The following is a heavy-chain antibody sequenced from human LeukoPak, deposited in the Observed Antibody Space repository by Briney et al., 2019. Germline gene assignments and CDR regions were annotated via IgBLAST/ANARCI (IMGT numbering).Heavy chain of an antibody. CDR2: ISSSSSYI. Sequence: PGGSLRLSCAASRFTFSSYSMNWVRQAPGKGLEWVSSISSSSSYIYYADSVKGRFTISRDNAKNSLYLQMNSLRAEDTAVYYCARDLHELRFLEWRKSRKEDAFDIWGQGTMVTVSS. D-gene: IGHD3-3*01. CDR3: ARDLHELRFLEWRKSRKEDAFDI. V-gene: IGHV3-21*01. CDR1: RFTFSSYS. J-gene: IGHJ3*02.